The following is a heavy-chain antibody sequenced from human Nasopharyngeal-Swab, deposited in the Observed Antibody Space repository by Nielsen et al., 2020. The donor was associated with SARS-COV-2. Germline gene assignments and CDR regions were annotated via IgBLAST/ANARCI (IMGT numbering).Heavy chain of an antibody. CDR2: IIPIFGTA. V-gene: IGHV1-69*13. J-gene: IGHJ6*03. CDR1: GGTFSSYA. Sequence: SVKVSCTASGGTFSSYAISWVRQAPGQGLEWMGGIIPIFGTANYAQKFQGRVTITADESTSTAYMELSSLRSEDTAVYYCASSPPPCSGGSCYSYYYYMDVWGKGTTVTVSS. D-gene: IGHD2-15*01. CDR3: ASSPPPCSGGSCYSYYYYMDV.